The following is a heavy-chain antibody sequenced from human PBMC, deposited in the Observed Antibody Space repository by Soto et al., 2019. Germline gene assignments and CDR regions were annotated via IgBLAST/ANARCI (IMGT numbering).Heavy chain of an antibody. V-gene: IGHV1-69*13. CDR2: IIPIFGTA. CDR3: ARNYYDSSGFNWFDP. Sequence: ASVKVSCKASGGTFSSYAISWVRQAPGQGLEWMGGIIPIFGTANYAQKFQGRVTITADESTSTAYMELSSLRSEDTAVYYCARNYYDSSGFNWFDPWGQGTLVTVSS. J-gene: IGHJ5*02. D-gene: IGHD3-22*01. CDR1: GGTFSSYA.